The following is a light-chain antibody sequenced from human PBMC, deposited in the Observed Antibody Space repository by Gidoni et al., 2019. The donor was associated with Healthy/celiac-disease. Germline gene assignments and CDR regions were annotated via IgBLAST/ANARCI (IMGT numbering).Light chain of an antibody. CDR2: GAS. V-gene: IGKV3-20*01. Sequence: EIVLTQSPGTLSLSPGERATLSCRASQSVSSSYLAWYQQKPGQAPRLLIYGASSRATGIPDRFSGSGSGTNFTLTIRRLEPEDFEVYYCQQYGSFSITFGQGTRLEIK. CDR3: QQYGSFSIT. CDR1: QSVSSSY. J-gene: IGKJ5*01.